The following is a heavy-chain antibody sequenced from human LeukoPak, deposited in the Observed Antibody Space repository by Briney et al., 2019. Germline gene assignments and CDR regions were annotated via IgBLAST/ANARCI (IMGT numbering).Heavy chain of an antibody. CDR2: IYYSGST. J-gene: IGHJ6*02. D-gene: IGHD3-9*01. CDR1: GGSISSYY. CDR3: ARLNILTGYDPLYCYYYGMDV. Sequence: SETLSLTCTVSGGSISSYYWSWIRQPPGKGLEWIGYIYYSGSTNYNPSLKSRVTISVDTSKNQFSLKLSSVTAADTAVYYCARLNILTGYDPLYCYYYGMDVWGQGTTVTVSS. V-gene: IGHV4-59*08.